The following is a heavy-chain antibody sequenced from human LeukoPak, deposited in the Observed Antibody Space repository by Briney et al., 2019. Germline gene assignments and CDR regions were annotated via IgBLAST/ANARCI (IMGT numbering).Heavy chain of an antibody. CDR3: ARGGYSSSQFDH. J-gene: IGHJ4*02. CDR1: GGTFSSYA. CDR2: IIPIFGTA. D-gene: IGHD6-13*01. Sequence: SVKVSCKASGGTFSSYAISWVRQAPGQGLEWTGGIIPIFGTANYAQKFQGRVTITADKSTSTAYMELSSLRSEDTAVYYCARGGYSSSQFDHWGQGTLVTVSS. V-gene: IGHV1-69*06.